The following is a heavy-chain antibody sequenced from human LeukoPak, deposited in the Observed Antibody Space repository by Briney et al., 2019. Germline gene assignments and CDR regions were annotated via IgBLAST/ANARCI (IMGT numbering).Heavy chain of an antibody. CDR1: GGSISSGGYY. V-gene: IGHV4-30-2*01. CDR3: ARHYNQGDDAFDI. CDR2: IYHSGST. J-gene: IGHJ3*02. Sequence: SQTLSLTCTVSGGSISSGGYYWSWIRQPPGKGLEWIGYIYHSGSTYYNPSLKSRVTISVDRSKNQFSLKLSSVTAADTAVYYCARHYNQGDDAFDIWGQGTMVTVSS. D-gene: IGHD3-10*01.